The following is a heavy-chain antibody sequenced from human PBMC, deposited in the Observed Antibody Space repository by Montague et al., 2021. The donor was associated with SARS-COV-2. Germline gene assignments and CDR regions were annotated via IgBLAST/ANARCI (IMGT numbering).Heavy chain of an antibody. CDR2: IYSGGSST. CDR1: GFTFSSYA. CDR3: AKDPHYDFWSGYYFDY. V-gene: IGHV3-23*03. D-gene: IGHD3-3*01. Sequence: SCAASGFTFSSYAMSWVRQAPGKGLEWVSVIYSGGSSTYYADSVKGRFTISRDNSKNTLYLQMNSLRAEDTAVYYCAKDPHYDFWSGYYFDYWGQGTLVTVSS. J-gene: IGHJ4*02.